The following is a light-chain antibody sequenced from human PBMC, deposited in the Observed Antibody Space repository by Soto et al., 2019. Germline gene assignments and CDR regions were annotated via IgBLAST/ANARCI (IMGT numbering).Light chain of an antibody. CDR1: SGHSSYA. CDR2: LNSDGSH. CDR3: QTWGTGIRV. J-gene: IGLJ3*02. Sequence: QSVLTQSPSASASLGASVTLTCTLSSGHSSYAIACHQQQPEKGPRYLMKLNSDGSHSKGEGIPDRFSGSSSGADRYLTISRLQSEDEADYCCQTWGTGIRVFGGGTKLTVL. V-gene: IGLV4-69*01.